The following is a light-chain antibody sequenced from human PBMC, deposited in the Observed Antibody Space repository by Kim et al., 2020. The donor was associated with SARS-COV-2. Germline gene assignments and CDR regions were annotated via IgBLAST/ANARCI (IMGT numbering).Light chain of an antibody. V-gene: IGKV3D-7*01. CDR2: GAS. J-gene: IGKJ4*01. Sequence: PAEGVTPSFSASQSVSSSYLSWYQQQPAQQPSSLIYGASTSATSIPARFSGSGSGTDFTLTISSLQPEDFAVYYYQQDYSFPSLTFGGGTKVDIK. CDR3: QQDYSFPSLT. CDR1: QSVSSSY.